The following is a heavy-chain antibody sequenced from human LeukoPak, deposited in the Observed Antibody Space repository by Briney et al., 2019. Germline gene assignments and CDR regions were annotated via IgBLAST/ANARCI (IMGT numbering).Heavy chain of an antibody. D-gene: IGHD3-10*01. CDR1: GGSISSGGYY. J-gene: IGHJ4*02. CDR2: IYYGGST. CDR3: ARAWASYYYGSGTFDY. V-gene: IGHV4-31*03. Sequence: SQTLSLTCTVSGGSISSGGYYWSWIRQHPGKGLEWIGYIYYGGSTYYNPSLKSRVTISVDTSKNQFSLKLSSVTAADTAVYYCARAWASYYYGSGTFDYWGQGTLVTVSS.